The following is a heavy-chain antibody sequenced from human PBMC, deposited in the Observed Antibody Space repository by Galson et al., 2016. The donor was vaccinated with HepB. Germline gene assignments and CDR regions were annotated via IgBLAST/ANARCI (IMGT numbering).Heavy chain of an antibody. D-gene: IGHD3-3*01. Sequence: SVKVSCKASGYTFTSYGFSWVRQAPGQGLKWMGWISAYNGKTKYAEIFQGRVTMTTDTSTATAYMELRSLRSDDTGVYYCARDSRSGAFLSGNSDHYYQYGMDFWGQGTTVTVSS. CDR1: GYTFTSYG. J-gene: IGHJ6*02. CDR2: ISAYNGKT. V-gene: IGHV1-18*01. CDR3: ARDSRSGAFLSGNSDHYYQYGMDF.